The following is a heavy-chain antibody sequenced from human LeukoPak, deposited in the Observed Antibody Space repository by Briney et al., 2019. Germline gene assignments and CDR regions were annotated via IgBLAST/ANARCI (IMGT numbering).Heavy chain of an antibody. V-gene: IGHV1-2*02. D-gene: IGHD3-10*01. J-gene: IGHJ4*02. Sequence: ASVKVSCKASGYTFTAYFIHWVRQAPGQGLEWMGWINSNSGDTGQAQQFQGRVTMTRDTSSTTVYMELSRLTSDDTAVYYCARLGPNYTGSGSYSDYWGQGTLLTVSS. CDR2: INSNSGDT. CDR1: GYTFTAYF. CDR3: ARLGPNYTGSGSYSDY.